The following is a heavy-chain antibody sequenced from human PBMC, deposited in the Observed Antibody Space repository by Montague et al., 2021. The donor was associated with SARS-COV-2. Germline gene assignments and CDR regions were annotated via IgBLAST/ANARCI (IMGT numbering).Heavy chain of an antibody. CDR1: GFSLSTSGMC. CDR3: ARSHYDILTGYYTVFDY. V-gene: IGHV2-70*01. D-gene: IGHD3-9*01. J-gene: IGHJ4*02. Sequence: PELVKPTQTLTLTCTFSGFSLSTSGMCVSWIRQPPGKALEWLALSDWDDDKYYSTSLKTRLTISKDTSKNQVVLTMTNMDPVDTATYYCARSHYDILTGYYTVFDYWGQGTLVTVSS. CDR2: SDWDDDK.